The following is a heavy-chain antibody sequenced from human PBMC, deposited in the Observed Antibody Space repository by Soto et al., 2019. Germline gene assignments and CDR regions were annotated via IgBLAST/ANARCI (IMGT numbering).Heavy chain of an antibody. J-gene: IGHJ4*02. V-gene: IGHV4-34*01. CDR3: AGWAVGIMIFGVPKDY. CDR1: GGSFSGHF. Sequence: PSETLSLTCVVYGGSFSGHFWSWIHQPPGKGLEWIGEINHSGSANYNPSLKSRVTISVDTSKNQFSLKLTSVTAADTAVYYCAGWAVGIMIFGVPKDYWSQGTQVTVSS. CDR2: INHSGSA. D-gene: IGHD3-3*01.